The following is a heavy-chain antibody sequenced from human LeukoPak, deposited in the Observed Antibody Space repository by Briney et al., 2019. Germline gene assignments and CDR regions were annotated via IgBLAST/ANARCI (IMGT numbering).Heavy chain of an antibody. CDR1: GFTFSSYG. CDR2: IRYDGSNK. CDR3: AKGSGSYTTIGYFDY. D-gene: IGHD3-10*01. Sequence: GGSLRLSCAASGFTFSSYGMHWVRQAPGKGLEWVAFIRYDGSNKYYADSVKGRFTISRDNAKNSLYLQMNSLRAEDTAVYYCAKGSGSYTTIGYFDYWGQGTLVTVSS. V-gene: IGHV3-30*02. J-gene: IGHJ4*02.